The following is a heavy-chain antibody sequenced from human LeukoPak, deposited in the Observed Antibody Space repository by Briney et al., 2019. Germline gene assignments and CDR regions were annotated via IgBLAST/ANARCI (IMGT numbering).Heavy chain of an antibody. CDR3: ARVRTYYYDSSSSDAFDI. Sequence: GGSLRLSCAASGFTFSRYSLNWVRQAPAKGLQWVSSISSSSNYIYYAASVKGRSTNTRDNAKNSLYLQMNSLRAEDTAVYYCARVRTYYYDSSSSDAFDIWGQGTMVTVSS. D-gene: IGHD3-22*01. CDR1: GFTFSRYS. J-gene: IGHJ3*02. CDR2: ISSSSNYI. V-gene: IGHV3-21*01.